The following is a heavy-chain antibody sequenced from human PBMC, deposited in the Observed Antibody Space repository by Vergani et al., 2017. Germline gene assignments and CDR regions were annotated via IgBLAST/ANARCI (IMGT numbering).Heavy chain of an antibody. V-gene: IGHV4-4*03. J-gene: IGHJ4*02. Sequence: QVQLPESGPGLVKPPGTLSLTFPVSGGSLSSYNWWTWVRQSPGKGLEWIGEIFHSGTTNHNPSLKRRVTISLDKYNNQFYLKLTSVTAADPAVYYCENLGYCGGDNCYSVNWGPGTLVTGSA. D-gene: IGHD2-21*01. CDR1: GGSLSSYNW. CDR2: IFHSGTT. CDR3: ENLGYCGGDNCYSVN.